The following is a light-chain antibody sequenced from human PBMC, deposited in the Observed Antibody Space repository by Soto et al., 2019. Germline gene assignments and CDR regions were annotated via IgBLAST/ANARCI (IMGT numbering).Light chain of an antibody. J-gene: IGLJ3*02. CDR3: SSYAGRYSGV. CDR1: SSDVGGYNY. Sequence: QSALTQPPSASGSPGQSVTISCTGTSSDVGGYNYVSWYQHHPGKAPKLVIYEVTKRPSGVPDRFSGSKSGNTASLSVSGLQAEDEADYYCSSYAGRYSGVFGGGTQLTVL. CDR2: EVT. V-gene: IGLV2-8*01.